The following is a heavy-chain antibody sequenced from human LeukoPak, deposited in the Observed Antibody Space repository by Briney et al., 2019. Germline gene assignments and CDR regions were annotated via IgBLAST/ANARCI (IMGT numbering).Heavy chain of an antibody. Sequence: GGSLRLSCAASGFTFSDYYMSWIRQAPGKGLEWVSYISSSGSTIYYADSVKGRFTISRDDSKNTLYLQMNSLRAEDTAVYYCANRGYNYGLDAFDIWGQGTMVTVPS. J-gene: IGHJ3*02. CDR2: ISSSGSTI. CDR1: GFTFSDYY. CDR3: ANRGYNYGLDAFDI. D-gene: IGHD5-18*01. V-gene: IGHV3-11*01.